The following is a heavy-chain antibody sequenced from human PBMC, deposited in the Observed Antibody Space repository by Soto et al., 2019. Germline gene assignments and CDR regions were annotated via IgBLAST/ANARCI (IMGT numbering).Heavy chain of an antibody. CDR3: AKTVSGHEADDY. V-gene: IGHV3-23*04. D-gene: IGHD5-12*01. CDR2: ISGSGGST. Sequence: EVQLVESGGGLIQPGGSLRLSCAASGFTVSNSYMSWVRQAPGKGLEWVSVISGSGGSTYYADSVKGRFTISRDNSKNTLYLQMNSLRAEDTAVYYCAKTVSGHEADDYWGQGTLVTVSS. J-gene: IGHJ4*02. CDR1: GFTVSNSY.